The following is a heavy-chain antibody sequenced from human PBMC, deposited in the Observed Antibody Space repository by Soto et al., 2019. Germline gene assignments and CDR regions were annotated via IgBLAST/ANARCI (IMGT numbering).Heavy chain of an antibody. CDR3: ARSSSWYHLDN. D-gene: IGHD6-13*01. J-gene: IGHJ4*02. CDR2: IYYSGST. V-gene: IGHV4-59*01. Sequence: SETLSLTCTVSGGSIGSYYWSWIRQPPGKGLEWIGYIYYSGSTKYNPSLKNRVTLSVDTSTNQFSLNLASVTAADTAVYYCARSSSWYHLDNWGQGTLVTVST. CDR1: GGSIGSYY.